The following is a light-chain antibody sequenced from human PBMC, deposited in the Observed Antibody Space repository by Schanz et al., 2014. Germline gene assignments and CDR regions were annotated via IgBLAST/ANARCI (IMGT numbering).Light chain of an antibody. V-gene: IGKV3-20*01. CDR2: GAS. CDR1: QSVRSSS. CDR3: QQYDSSPPWT. Sequence: EIVLTQSPGTLSLSPGERATLSCRASQSVRSSSLAWYQQKPGQAPRLLIYGASSRATGIPDRFSGSGSGTDFTLTISRLEPEDFAVYYCQQYDSSPPWTFGRGTKVQMK. J-gene: IGKJ1*01.